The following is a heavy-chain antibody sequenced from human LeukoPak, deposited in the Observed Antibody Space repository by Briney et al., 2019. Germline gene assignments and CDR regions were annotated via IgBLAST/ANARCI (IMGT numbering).Heavy chain of an antibody. J-gene: IGHJ6*02. Sequence: PGGSLRLSCAASGFTFSSYSMNWVRQAPGKGLEWVSSISSSSIYILYAGSVKGRFTISRDNAKNSLYLQMNSLRAEDTALYYCARDPRRVDRFRFRDYHYYFGMDVWGQGTTVTVSS. CDR1: GFTFSSYS. CDR2: ISSSSIYI. CDR3: ARDPRRVDRFRFRDYHYYFGMDV. D-gene: IGHD3-10*01. V-gene: IGHV3-21*01.